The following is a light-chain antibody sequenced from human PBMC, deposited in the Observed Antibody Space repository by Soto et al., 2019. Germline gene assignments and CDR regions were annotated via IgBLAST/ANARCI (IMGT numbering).Light chain of an antibody. CDR1: SSDIIGGYNY. Sequence: QSVLTQPASVSGSPGQSITISCTGTSSDIIGGYNYVSWYQHHPGKAPKLMISEVSNRPSGVSNRFSGSKSGNTASLTISGLQAEDEADYYCSSYTSSSTVVFGGGTKVTVL. V-gene: IGLV2-14*01. CDR3: SSYTSSSTVV. J-gene: IGLJ2*01. CDR2: EVS.